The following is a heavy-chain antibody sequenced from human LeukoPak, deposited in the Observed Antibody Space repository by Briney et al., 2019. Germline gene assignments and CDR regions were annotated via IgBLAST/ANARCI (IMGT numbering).Heavy chain of an antibody. CDR2: IYSGGST. J-gene: IGHJ4*02. CDR3: ARNVVVGDTDYFDY. D-gene: IGHD2-15*01. V-gene: IGHV3-66*01. Sequence: GGSLRLSCAASRLTVSTNYMSWVRQAPGKGLEWVSVIYSGGSTYYPDSVKGRFTMSRDNSKNTLSLQMNSLRGEDTAVYYCARNVVVGDTDYFDYWGQGTLVTVSS. CDR1: RLTVSTNY.